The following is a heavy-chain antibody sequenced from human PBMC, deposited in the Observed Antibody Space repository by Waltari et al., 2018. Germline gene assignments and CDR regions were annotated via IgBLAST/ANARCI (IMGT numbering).Heavy chain of an antibody. J-gene: IGHJ6*02. CDR3: ARDRASVRYGSGNELHPHYYYYYGMDV. Sequence: QVQLQESGPGLVKPSATLSLTCTVSGGSISSYYWSWIRHPPGTGLERIGYVYYSGSTNYNPSLKSRVTISVDTSKNQFSLKLSSVTAADTAVYYCARDRASVRYGSGNELHPHYYYYYGMDVWGQGTTVTVSS. CDR1: GGSISSYY. CDR2: VYYSGST. D-gene: IGHD3-10*01. V-gene: IGHV4-59*01.